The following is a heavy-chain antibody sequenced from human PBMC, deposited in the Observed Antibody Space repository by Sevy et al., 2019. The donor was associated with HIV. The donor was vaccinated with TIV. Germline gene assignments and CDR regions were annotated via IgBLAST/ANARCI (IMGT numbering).Heavy chain of an antibody. CDR3: AREGPDYGDPRPLHDDYFDY. J-gene: IGHJ4*02. D-gene: IGHD4-17*01. CDR2: IYYSGST. Sequence: SETLSLTCTVSGGSISTCDYYWSWIRQPPGKGLEWIGYIYYSGSTYYNPSLKSRVTISVDTSKNQFSLKLSSVTAADTAVYYCAREGPDYGDPRPLHDDYFDYWGQGTLVTVSS. V-gene: IGHV4-30-4*01. CDR1: GGSISTCDYY.